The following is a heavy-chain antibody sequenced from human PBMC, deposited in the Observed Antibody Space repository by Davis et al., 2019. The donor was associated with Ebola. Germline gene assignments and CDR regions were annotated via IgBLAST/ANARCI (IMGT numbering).Heavy chain of an antibody. CDR3: ARGMGNSYYYGMDV. CDR1: GFSFSSYW. CDR2: IKQDGSNK. Sequence: GESLKISCAASGFSFSSYWMSWVRQAPGKGLEWVASIKQDGSNKYYVDSVKGRFTISRDNAKNSLFLQMNSLRADDTAVYYCARGMGNSYYYGMDVWGQGTTVTVSS. J-gene: IGHJ6*02. D-gene: IGHD7-27*01. V-gene: IGHV3-7*01.